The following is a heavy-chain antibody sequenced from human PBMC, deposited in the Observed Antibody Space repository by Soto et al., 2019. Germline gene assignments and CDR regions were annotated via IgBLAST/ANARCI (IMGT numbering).Heavy chain of an antibody. Sequence: GGSLRLSCSASGFTFSSYAMHWVRQAPGKGLEYVSAISSNGGSTYYADSVKGRFTISRDNSKNTLYLQMSSLRVEDTAAYYCVKAVPIEETQFSPPNWLDPWGPGTMVTVSS. CDR1: GFTFSSYA. CDR2: ISSNGGST. CDR3: VKAVPIEETQFSPPNWLDP. V-gene: IGHV3-64D*06. D-gene: IGHD6-19*01. J-gene: IGHJ5*02.